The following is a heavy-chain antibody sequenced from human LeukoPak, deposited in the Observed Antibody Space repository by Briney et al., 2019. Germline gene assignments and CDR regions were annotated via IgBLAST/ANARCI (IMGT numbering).Heavy chain of an antibody. D-gene: IGHD3-3*01. CDR3: ATPTPNDFFSVRRGDLPFAL. J-gene: IGHJ3*01. V-gene: IGHV1-2*02. Sequence: ASVKVSCKASGYNFIAYYIHWVRQAPGQGRGQGLEWLGWISPNSGDTNYAQKFQGRVTLTRDTSISTAYMDLSNLTSDDTALYYCATPTPNDFFSVRRGDLPFALWGQGTMVTVSS. CDR1: GYNFIAYY. CDR2: ISPNSGDT.